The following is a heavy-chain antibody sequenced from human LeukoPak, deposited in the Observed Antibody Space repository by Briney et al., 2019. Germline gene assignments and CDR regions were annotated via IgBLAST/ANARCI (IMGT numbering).Heavy chain of an antibody. CDR1: GFTFSSYA. Sequence: PGGSLRLSCAASGFTFSSYAMSWVRQAPGKGLEWVSAIGDSGGSTHHADSVKGRFTISRDNSKNTLYLQMSSLRAEDTAVYYCVKDYDILTGYFDYWGQGTLVTVSS. CDR3: VKDYDILTGYFDY. J-gene: IGHJ4*02. D-gene: IGHD3-9*01. CDR2: IGDSGGST. V-gene: IGHV3-23*01.